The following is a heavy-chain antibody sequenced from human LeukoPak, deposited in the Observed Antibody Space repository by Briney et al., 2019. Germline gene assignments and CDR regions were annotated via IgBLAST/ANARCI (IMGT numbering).Heavy chain of an antibody. V-gene: IGHV4-59*01. J-gene: IGHJ4*02. CDR3: ARVRGYYGSGSYYFDY. D-gene: IGHD3-10*01. CDR2: IYYSGST. Sequence: SETLSLTCTVSGGSISSYYWSWIRQPPGKGLEWIGYIYYSGSTNYNPSLKSRVTISVDTSKNQFSLKLSSVTAADTAVYYCARVRGYYGSGSYYFDYWGQGTLVTVSS. CDR1: GGSISSYY.